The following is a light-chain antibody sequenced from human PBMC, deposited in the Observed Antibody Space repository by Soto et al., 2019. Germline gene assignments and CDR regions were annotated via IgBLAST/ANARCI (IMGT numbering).Light chain of an antibody. CDR1: SSDVGGYNY. CDR3: TSYTTSATFV. J-gene: IGLJ3*02. V-gene: IGLV2-14*03. CDR2: DVS. Sequence: QSVLTQPASVSGSPGQSITLSCTGTSSDVGGYNYVSWYQQHPGKVPKLIIYDVSNRPSGVSNRFSGSKSRNTASLTISGLQAEDEADYYCTSYTTSATFVFGGGTKLTVL.